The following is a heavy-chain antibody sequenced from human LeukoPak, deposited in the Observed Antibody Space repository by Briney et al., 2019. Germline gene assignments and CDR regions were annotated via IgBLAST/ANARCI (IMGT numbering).Heavy chain of an antibody. Sequence: PRGSLRLSCTASGFTFSNFGMHWVRQAPGKALEWLSYIRYDGSNEYYADFVKGRFTISRDNSNNVLYLQMYSLRPEDTALYFCARDYSSGYHSDGPRFDPWGQGTLVTVSS. CDR3: ARDYSSGYHSDGPRFDP. CDR2: IRYDGSNE. J-gene: IGHJ5*02. CDR1: GFTFSNFG. D-gene: IGHD5-24*01. V-gene: IGHV3-30*02.